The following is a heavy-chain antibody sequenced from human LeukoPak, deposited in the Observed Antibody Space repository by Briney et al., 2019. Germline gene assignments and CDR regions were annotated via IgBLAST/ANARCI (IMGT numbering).Heavy chain of an antibody. J-gene: IGHJ4*02. V-gene: IGHV3-53*01. CDR2: IYSGGAT. CDR1: GFTVRTNY. CDR3: AREKNDIVLTSYYFDY. D-gene: IGHD5-12*01. Sequence: EGSLRLSCAASGFTVRTNYMGWVRQAPGKGLEWVSVIYSGGATYYADSVKGRFTISRDNSKNTLYLQMNSLRAEDTAVYYCAREKNDIVLTSYYFDYWGQGTLVTVSS.